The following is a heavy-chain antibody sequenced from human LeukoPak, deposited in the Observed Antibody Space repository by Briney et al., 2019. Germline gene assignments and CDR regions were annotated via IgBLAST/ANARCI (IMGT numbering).Heavy chain of an antibody. Sequence: PGGSLRLSCAASGFTFSGSAVHWVRQSSGKGLEWVGHIDKKDNLYATAYAESVKGRFTISRDDSKDTAFLHMDRLKTEDTALYYCTRDRGTYNWFDPWGQGTLVTVSS. CDR2: IDKKDNLYAT. CDR3: TRDRGTYNWFDP. J-gene: IGHJ5*02. D-gene: IGHD2-15*01. CDR1: GFTFSGSA. V-gene: IGHV3-73*01.